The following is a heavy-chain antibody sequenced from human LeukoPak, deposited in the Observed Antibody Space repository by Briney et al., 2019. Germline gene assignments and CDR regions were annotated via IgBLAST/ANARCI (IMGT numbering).Heavy chain of an antibody. J-gene: IGHJ4*02. CDR1: GFTFSSYT. V-gene: IGHV3-21*01. Sequence: GESLRLFCTASGFTFSSYTMIWVRQAPGKGLEWVSSISGSSGNMYHADSEKGRFTISRDNDKNSLYLQMDSLRAEDTAVYYCARDLYGDYSFDYWGLGTLVTVSS. CDR2: ISGSSGNM. D-gene: IGHD4-17*01. CDR3: ARDLYGDYSFDY.